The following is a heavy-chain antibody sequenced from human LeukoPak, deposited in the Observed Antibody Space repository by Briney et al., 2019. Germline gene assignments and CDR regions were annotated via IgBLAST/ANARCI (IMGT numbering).Heavy chain of an antibody. D-gene: IGHD6-19*01. CDR1: GFTFSSYG. V-gene: IGHV3-30*18. J-gene: IGHJ6*03. Sequence: GRSLRLSCAASGFTFSSYGMHWVRQAPGKGLEWVAVISYDGSNKYYADSVKGRFTISRDNSKNTLYLQMNSRRAEDTAVYYCAKESSGWYGSYYYYMDVWGKGTTVTVSS. CDR2: ISYDGSNK. CDR3: AKESSGWYGSYYYYMDV.